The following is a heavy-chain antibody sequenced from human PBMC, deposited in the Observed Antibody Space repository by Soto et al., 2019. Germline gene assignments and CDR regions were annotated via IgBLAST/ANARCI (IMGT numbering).Heavy chain of an antibody. CDR1: GFTFSNSV. V-gene: IGHV3-30*04. J-gene: IGHJ1*01. CDR2: IAHDGGNK. Sequence: QVHLVESGGDVVQPGRSLRLSCAASGFTFSNSVMHWVRQAPGKGLEWVALIAHDGGNKHYVDSVKDRFTISRENSKNTLDLQMNSLRPEDTAVYYCAREVLSSGSAGTFFHWGQGTLVIVSS. D-gene: IGHD3-22*01. CDR3: AREVLSSGSAGTFFH.